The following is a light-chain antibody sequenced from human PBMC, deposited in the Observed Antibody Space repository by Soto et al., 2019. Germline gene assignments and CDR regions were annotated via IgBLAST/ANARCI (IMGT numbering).Light chain of an antibody. V-gene: IGKV3-11*01. Sequence: EGVLTQSPVTLSLSPGERATLSCRTSQSISTYLAWYQQKPGQAPRLLIYDASRRATGIPARFSGSGSGTDFTLTISSLEPEDFAVYYCQQRSKWPPPFGGGTKVEI. J-gene: IGKJ4*01. CDR3: QQRSKWPPP. CDR1: QSISTY. CDR2: DAS.